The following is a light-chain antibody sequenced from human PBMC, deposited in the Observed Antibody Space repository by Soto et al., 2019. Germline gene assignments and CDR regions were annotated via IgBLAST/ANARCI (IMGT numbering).Light chain of an antibody. V-gene: IGLV1-44*01. CDR3: AAWDDILNGYV. CDR1: SSNIESNT. Sequence: QAVVTQPPSASGTPGQRVTISCSSSSSNIESNTVTWYQQLPGTAPKLVIYSNYDRPSGVPDRFSGSTSGTSASLVIRGLQSEDEADYYCAAWDDILNGYVFGDGTKLTVL. J-gene: IGLJ2*01. CDR2: SNY.